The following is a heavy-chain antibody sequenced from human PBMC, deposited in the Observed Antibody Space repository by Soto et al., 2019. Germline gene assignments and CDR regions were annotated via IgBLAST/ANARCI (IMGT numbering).Heavy chain of an antibody. CDR2: INTYNGMT. CDR1: GYTFINYH. Sequence: QVQLVQSGGEVKKPGASVTVSCKASGYTFINYHITWVRQAPGQGLEWMAWINTYNGMTDYAQRFQGRVTMTRDTSTSTAYMELRNLGSDDTAVYFCAKSHRGEIATDWGQGTLVSVST. D-gene: IGHD2-21*01. J-gene: IGHJ4*02. CDR3: AKSHRGEIATD. V-gene: IGHV1-18*01.